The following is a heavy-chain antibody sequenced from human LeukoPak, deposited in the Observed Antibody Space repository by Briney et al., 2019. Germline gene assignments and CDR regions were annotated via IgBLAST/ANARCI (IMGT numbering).Heavy chain of an antibody. V-gene: IGHV1-69*04. D-gene: IGHD3-3*01. CDR2: IIPILGIA. CDR1: GGTFSSYA. Sequence: ASVKVSCKASGGTFSSYAISWVRQAAGQGLEWMGMIIPILGIANYAQKFQGRVTITADKSTSTAYMELSSLRSEDTAVYYCARGFEIFSYGMDVWGQGTTVTVSS. CDR3: ARGFEIFSYGMDV. J-gene: IGHJ6*02.